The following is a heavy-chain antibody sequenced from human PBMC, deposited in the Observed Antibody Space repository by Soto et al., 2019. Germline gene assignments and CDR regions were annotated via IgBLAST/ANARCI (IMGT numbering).Heavy chain of an antibody. CDR1: GFTFSDYA. Sequence: VQLVESGGGVVQPGRSLRLSCAASGFTFSDYAMHWVRQAPGKGLEWVAVVSHDGRNTHYADSVKGRFTISRDSSKNTVSLEMTSLRAADTAGHYCAKGGRQWLVTSGFNYWGQGALVTVSS. V-gene: IGHV3-30*18. CDR2: VSHDGRNT. D-gene: IGHD6-19*01. J-gene: IGHJ4*02. CDR3: AKGGRQWLVTSGFNY.